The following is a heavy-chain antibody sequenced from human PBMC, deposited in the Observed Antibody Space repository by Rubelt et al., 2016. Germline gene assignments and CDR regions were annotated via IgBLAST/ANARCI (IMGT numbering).Heavy chain of an antibody. Sequence: QVTLRESGPALVKPTQTLTLTCTFSGFSLSTSGMCVSWIRQPPGKALEWLALIDWDDDKYYSTSLKTRLTIYKDTSKNHVVLTMTNMDPVETATYYCARIAVAGTGFDYWGQGTLVTVSS. J-gene: IGHJ4*02. CDR2: IDWDDDK. CDR1: GFSLSTSGMC. V-gene: IGHV2-70*01. D-gene: IGHD6-19*01. CDR3: ARIAVAGTGFDY.